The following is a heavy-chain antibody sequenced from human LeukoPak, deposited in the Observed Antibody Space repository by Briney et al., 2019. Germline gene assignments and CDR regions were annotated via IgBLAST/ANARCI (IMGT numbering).Heavy chain of an antibody. D-gene: IGHD3-22*01. J-gene: IGHJ4*02. Sequence: GGSLRLSCAASGFTSSSYWMHWVRQAPGKGLVWVSRINSDGSSTSYADSVKGRFTISRDNAKNTLYLQMNSLRAEDTAVYYCARAPMILYYYDSTYYFDYWGQGTLVTVSS. V-gene: IGHV3-74*01. CDR1: GFTSSSYW. CDR2: INSDGSST. CDR3: ARAPMILYYYDSTYYFDY.